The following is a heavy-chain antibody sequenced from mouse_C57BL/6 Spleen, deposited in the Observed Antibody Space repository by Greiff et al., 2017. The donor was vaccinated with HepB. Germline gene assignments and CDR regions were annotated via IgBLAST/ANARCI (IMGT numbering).Heavy chain of an antibody. CDR2: IYPGSGST. Sequence: VQLKQPGAELVKPGASVKMSCKASGYTFTSYWITWVKQRPGQGLEWIGDIYPGSGSTNYNEKFKSKATLTVDTSSSTAYMQLSSLTSEDSAVYYCARWATVVARYFDVWGTGTTVTVSS. CDR3: ARWATVVARYFDV. CDR1: GYTFTSYW. V-gene: IGHV1-55*01. J-gene: IGHJ1*03. D-gene: IGHD1-1*01.